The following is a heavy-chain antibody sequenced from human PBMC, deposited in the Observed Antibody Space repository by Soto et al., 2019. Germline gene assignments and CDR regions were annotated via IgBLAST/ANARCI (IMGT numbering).Heavy chain of an antibody. J-gene: IGHJ4*01. CDR2: FGGNGGGT. Sequence: EVQLLESGGGLVQPGGSLRLSCAASGFTFSSSAMSWVRQAPGRGLEWVSSFGGNGGGTYYADSVKGRFTISRDISKNTLFLQMNSLGAEDTAVYYCAKRVSSSLFYLDYWGHGTPVTVSS. CDR1: GFTFSSSA. D-gene: IGHD6-13*01. CDR3: AKRVSSSLFYLDY. V-gene: IGHV3-23*01.